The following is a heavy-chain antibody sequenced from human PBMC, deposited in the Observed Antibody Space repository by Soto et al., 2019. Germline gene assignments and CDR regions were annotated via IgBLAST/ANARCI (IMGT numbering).Heavy chain of an antibody. J-gene: IGHJ6*02. CDR3: ARGSGGSSAFYYYYYYGMDV. CDR1: GYTFTSYG. V-gene: IGHV1-18*04. D-gene: IGHD6-6*01. Sequence: ASVKVSCKASGYTFTSYGISWVRQAPGQGLEWMGWISAYNGNTNYAQKLQGRVTMTTDTSTSTAYMELRSLRSDVTAVYYCARGSGGSSAFYYYYYYGMDVWGQGTTVTVSS. CDR2: ISAYNGNT.